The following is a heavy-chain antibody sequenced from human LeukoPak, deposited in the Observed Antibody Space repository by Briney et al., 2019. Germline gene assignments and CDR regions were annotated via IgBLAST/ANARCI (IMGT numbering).Heavy chain of an antibody. Sequence: GGSLRLSCAASGFTFSTYAMSWVRQAPGKGLGWVSTIRGDDYTYYADSVKGRFTISRDNPKNTLSLQMDSLRTEDTALYYCAKGRLDPNLVLHYWGQGTLVTVSS. CDR2: IRGDDYT. V-gene: IGHV3-23*01. D-gene: IGHD4/OR15-4a*01. J-gene: IGHJ4*02. CDR1: GFTFSTYA. CDR3: AKGRLDPNLVLHY.